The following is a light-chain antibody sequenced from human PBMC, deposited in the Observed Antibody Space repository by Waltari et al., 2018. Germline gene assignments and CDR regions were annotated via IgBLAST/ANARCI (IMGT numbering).Light chain of an antibody. Sequence: DIVMAQSPDSLAVSLGERPSINCQSSQTILNRSNNKNSLAWYQQKPGQPPRLLIYWASTRESGVPDRFSGSGSGTDFTLTISSLQAEDVAVYYCQQYHITPPTFGQGTKLEI. J-gene: IGKJ2*01. V-gene: IGKV4-1*01. CDR1: QTILNRSNNKNS. CDR3: QQYHITPPT. CDR2: WAS.